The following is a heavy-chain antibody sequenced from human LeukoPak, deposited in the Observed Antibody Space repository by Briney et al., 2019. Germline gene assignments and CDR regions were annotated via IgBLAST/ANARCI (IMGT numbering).Heavy chain of an antibody. CDR3: AKDYDSSGYGIDY. CDR2: ISGSGGST. CDR1: GFTFSSYA. V-gene: IGHV3-23*01. D-gene: IGHD3-22*01. Sequence: GGSLRLSCAASGFTFSSYAMSWVRQAPGKGLEWVSAISGSGGSTYYADSVKGRFTIPRDNSKNTLYLQMNSLRAEDTAVYYCAKDYDSSGYGIDYWGQGTLVTVSS. J-gene: IGHJ4*02.